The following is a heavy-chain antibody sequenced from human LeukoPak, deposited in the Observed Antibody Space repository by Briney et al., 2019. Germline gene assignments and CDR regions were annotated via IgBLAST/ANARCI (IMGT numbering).Heavy chain of an antibody. CDR1: GGSISSYY. CDR2: INHSGST. CDR3: ARGDSSGWTDGFQH. D-gene: IGHD6-19*01. V-gene: IGHV4-34*01. Sequence: SETLSLTCTVSGGSISSYYWSWIRQPPGKGLEWIGEINHSGSTNYNPSLKSRVTISVDTSKNQFSLKLSSVTAADTAVYYCARGDSSGWTDGFQHWGQGTLVTVSS. J-gene: IGHJ1*01.